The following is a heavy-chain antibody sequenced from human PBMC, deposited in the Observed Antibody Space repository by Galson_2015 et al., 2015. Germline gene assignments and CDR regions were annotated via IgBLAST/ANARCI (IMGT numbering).Heavy chain of an antibody. CDR1: GYSFTSYW. Sequence: QSGAEVTKPGESLRISCKGSGYSFTSYWISWVRQMPGKGLEWIGRIDPSDSYTNYSPSFQGHVTISADKSISTAYLQWSSLKASDTAMYYCARHNVFLGGGIDYYDSSGYYPNWFDPWGQGTLVTVSS. J-gene: IGHJ5*02. CDR2: IDPSDSYT. D-gene: IGHD3-22*01. CDR3: ARHNVFLGGGIDYYDSSGYYPNWFDP. V-gene: IGHV5-10-1*01.